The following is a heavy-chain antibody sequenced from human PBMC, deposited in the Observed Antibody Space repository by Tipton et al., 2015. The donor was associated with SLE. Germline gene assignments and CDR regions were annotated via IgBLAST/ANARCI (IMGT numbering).Heavy chain of an antibody. V-gene: IGHV4-34*01. D-gene: IGHD1-26*01. CDR2: INHSGST. J-gene: IGHJ4*02. CDR1: GGSFSGYY. CDR3: ARQGYSGSYTGFDS. Sequence: TLSLTCAVYGGSFSGYYWSWIRQPPGKGLEWIGEINHSGSTHYNPSLKSRVTISVDTSKNQFSLKLSSVTAADTAVYYCARQGYSGSYTGFDSWGQGTLVTVSS.